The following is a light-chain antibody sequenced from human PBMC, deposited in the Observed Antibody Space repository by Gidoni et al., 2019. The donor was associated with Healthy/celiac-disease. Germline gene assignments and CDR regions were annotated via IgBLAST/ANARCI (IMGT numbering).Light chain of an antibody. CDR1: SSNIGAGYD. V-gene: IGLV1-40*01. CDR2: VNS. J-gene: IGLJ3*02. Sequence: QSVLTPPPSVSGAPGQRVTLSCTGSSSNIGAGYDVHWYQQLPGTAPKLLIYVNSNRPSGVPDRFSGSKSGTSASLAITGLQAEDEADYYCQSYDSSLSGSKVFGGGTKLTVL. CDR3: QSYDSSLSGSKV.